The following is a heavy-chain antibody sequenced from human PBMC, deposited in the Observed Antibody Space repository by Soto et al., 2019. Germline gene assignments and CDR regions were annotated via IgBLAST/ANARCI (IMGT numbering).Heavy chain of an antibody. D-gene: IGHD1-26*01. J-gene: IGHJ6*02. CDR2: ISISGSSI. CDR3: ARDWRVVGATSSGMGV. Sequence: QVQLVESGGGLVKPGGSLRRSFAASGFTFSDYFMNWIRQAPGKGLEWVSYISISGSSIYDADSVKGRFTISRDNANNALYLQMHILRAEDTAVCYCARDWRVVGATSSGMGVWGQGTTGTVS. CDR1: GFTFSDYF. V-gene: IGHV3-11*04.